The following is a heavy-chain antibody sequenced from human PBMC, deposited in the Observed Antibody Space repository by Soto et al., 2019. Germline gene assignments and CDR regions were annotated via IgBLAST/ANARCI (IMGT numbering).Heavy chain of an antibody. CDR2: IIPILGIA. D-gene: IGHD3-9*01. CDR3: ARSPLQRLALDY. CDR1: GGTFSSYT. Sequence: GASVKVSCKASGGTFSSYTISWVRQAPGQGLEWMGRIIPILGIANYAQKFQGRVTITADKSTSTAYMELSSLRSEDTAVYYCARSPLQRLALDYWGQGTLVTDSS. J-gene: IGHJ4*02. V-gene: IGHV1-69*02.